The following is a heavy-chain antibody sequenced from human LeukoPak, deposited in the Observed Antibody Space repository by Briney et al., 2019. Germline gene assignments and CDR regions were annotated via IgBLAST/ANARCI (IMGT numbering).Heavy chain of an antibody. CDR2: MNPNSGNT. Sequence: ASEKVSCKASGYTFTSYDINWVRQATGQGLEWMGWMNPNSGNTGYAQKFQGRVTMTRNTSISTAYMELSSLRSEDTAVYYCARAGSGSYYFDYWGQGTLVTVSS. CDR3: ARAGSGSYYFDY. V-gene: IGHV1-8*01. CDR1: GYTFTSYD. D-gene: IGHD1-26*01. J-gene: IGHJ4*02.